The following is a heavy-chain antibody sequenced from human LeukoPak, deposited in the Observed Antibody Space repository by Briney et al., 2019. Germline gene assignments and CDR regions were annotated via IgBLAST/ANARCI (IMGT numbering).Heavy chain of an antibody. J-gene: IGHJ5*02. CDR2: ISSSSSSI. Sequence: GGSLRLSCAASGFTFNTYTMNWVRQAPGKGLEWVSSISSSSSSIYYADSVKGRFTISRDNAMNSLYLQMNRLRVEDTAVYYCARGREGVAARWWVEEPRWYFFDPWGQGTLVTVSS. D-gene: IGHD6-6*01. V-gene: IGHV3-21*01. CDR1: GFTFNTYT. CDR3: ARGREGVAARWWVEEPRWYFFDP.